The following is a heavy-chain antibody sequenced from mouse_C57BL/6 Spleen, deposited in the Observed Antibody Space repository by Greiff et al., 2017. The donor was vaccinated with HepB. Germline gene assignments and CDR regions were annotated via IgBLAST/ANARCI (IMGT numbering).Heavy chain of an antibody. D-gene: IGHD1-1*01. CDR1: GYTFTSYW. J-gene: IGHJ2*01. CDR3: ARRDFTTVVAFDY. Sequence: QVQLQQSGAELVKPGASVKMSCKASGYTFTSYWITWVKQRPGQGLEWIGDIYPGSGSTNYNEKFKSKATLTVDTSSSTAYMQLSSLTSEDSAVYYCARRDFTTVVAFDYWGQGTTLTVSS. V-gene: IGHV1-55*01. CDR2: IYPGSGST.